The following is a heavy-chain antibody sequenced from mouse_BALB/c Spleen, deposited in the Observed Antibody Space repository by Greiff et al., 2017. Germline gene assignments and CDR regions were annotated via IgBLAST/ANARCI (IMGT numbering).Heavy chain of an antibody. Sequence: QVQLQQSGAELVRPGTSVKVSCKASGYAFTNYLIEWVKQRPGQGLEWIGVINPGSGGTNYNEKFKGKATLTADKSSSTAYMQRSSLTSDDSAVYFCARENFDYWGQGTTLTVSS. CDR1: GYAFTNYL. J-gene: IGHJ2*01. CDR3: ARENFDY. V-gene: IGHV1-54*03. CDR2: INPGSGGT.